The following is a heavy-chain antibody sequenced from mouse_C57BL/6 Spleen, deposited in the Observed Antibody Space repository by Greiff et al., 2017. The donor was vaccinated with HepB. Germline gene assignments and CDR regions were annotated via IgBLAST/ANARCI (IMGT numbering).Heavy chain of an antibody. CDR3: ARQGYYYDFDY. V-gene: IGHV1-62-2*01. J-gene: IGHJ2*01. CDR1: GYTFSEYS. D-gene: IGHD1-1*01. CDR2: FYTGSGSI. Sequence: QVQLKESGAELVKPGASVKLSCKASGYTFSEYSIHWVKQRSGQGLEWIGWFYTGSGSIKYNEKFKDKATLTADKSSSTVYMELSRLTSEDSAVYFCARQGYYYDFDYWGQGTTLTVSA.